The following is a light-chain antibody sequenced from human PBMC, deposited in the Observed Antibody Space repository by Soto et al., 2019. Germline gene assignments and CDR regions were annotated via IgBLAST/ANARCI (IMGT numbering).Light chain of an antibody. CDR1: QSVSSY. CDR3: QQRGNWPT. CDR2: DAS. V-gene: IGKV3-11*01. Sequence: EIVLTQSPATLSLSPGERATLSCRASQSVSSYLAWYQQKPGQAPRLLIYDASNRATGIPARFSGSGSGTDFTRTISSLEPEDFAVYYCQQRGNWPTFGQGTKLEIK. J-gene: IGKJ2*01.